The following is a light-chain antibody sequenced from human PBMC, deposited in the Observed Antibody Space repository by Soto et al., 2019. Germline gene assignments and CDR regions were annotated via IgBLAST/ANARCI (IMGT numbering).Light chain of an antibody. CDR2: WAS. V-gene: IGKV4-1*01. J-gene: IGKJ1*01. CDR3: QQYYSTWWT. Sequence: DIVMTQSPDSLAVSLGERATINCKSSQSVLYSSNNKNYLAWYQQKPGQPPKLLIYWASTRESGVPDRFSGRGSGTDFTLTFSSLQAEYVAVYYCQQYYSTWWTFGQGTKVEIK. CDR1: QSVLYSSNNKNY.